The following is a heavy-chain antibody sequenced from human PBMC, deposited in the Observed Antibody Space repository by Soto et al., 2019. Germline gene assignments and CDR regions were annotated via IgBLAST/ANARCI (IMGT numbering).Heavy chain of an antibody. Sequence: EVQLLESGGGLVQPGGSLRLSCAASGFTFSSDAMSWVRQAPGKGLEWVSAISGSGGSTYYADSVKGRFTISRDNSKNTLYLQMNSLRGEDTAVYYCAEEASGVVVAGDYFWDYWGQGTLVTVSS. D-gene: IGHD2-15*01. CDR1: GFTFSSDA. CDR3: AEEASGVVVAGDYFWDY. J-gene: IGHJ4*02. V-gene: IGHV3-23*01. CDR2: ISGSGGST.